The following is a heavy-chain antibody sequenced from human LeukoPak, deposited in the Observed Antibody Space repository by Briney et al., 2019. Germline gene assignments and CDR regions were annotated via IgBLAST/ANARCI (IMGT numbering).Heavy chain of an antibody. CDR1: GGSFSGYY. V-gene: IGHV4-34*01. CDR2: TNHSGST. J-gene: IGHJ6*02. Sequence: KPSETLSLTCAVYGGSFSGYYWSWIRQPPGKGLEWIGETNHSGSTNYNPSLKSRVTISVDTSKNQFSLKLSSVTAADTAVYYCARESKLRYFGPGGMDVWGQGTTVTVSS. CDR3: ARESKLRYFGPGGMDV. D-gene: IGHD3-9*01.